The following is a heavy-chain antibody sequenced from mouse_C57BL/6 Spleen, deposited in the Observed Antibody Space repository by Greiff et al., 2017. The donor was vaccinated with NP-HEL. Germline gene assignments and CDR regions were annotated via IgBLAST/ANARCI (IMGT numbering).Heavy chain of an antibody. D-gene: IGHD4-1*01. CDR2: IYPVSGDT. Sequence: VQLQQSGAELASPGASVTLSCKASGYTFTDHIMNWVKKRPGQGLEWIGRIYPVSGDTNYNQKFMGKVTLSVDRSSSTVYMVLNSLTSEDPAVYYCGRETGTGDYAMDYWGQGTSVTVSS. CDR3: GRETGTGDYAMDY. V-gene: IGHV1-11*01. CDR1: GYTFTDHI. J-gene: IGHJ4*01.